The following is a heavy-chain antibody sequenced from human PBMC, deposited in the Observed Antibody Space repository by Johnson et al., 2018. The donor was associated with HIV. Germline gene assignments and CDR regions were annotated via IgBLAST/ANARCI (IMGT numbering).Heavy chain of an antibody. V-gene: IGHV3-15*01. D-gene: IGHD2-15*01. Sequence: VQLVESGGGVVRPGGSLRLSCAASGFTFSSNYMSWVRQAPGKGLEWVGRIKSKTDGGTTDYAAPVKGRFTIPRDDSKTTLYLQMNSLRAEDTAVYYCARGYCSGGSCYSEYAFDIWGQGTMVTVSS. CDR1: GFTFSSNY. J-gene: IGHJ3*02. CDR2: IKSKTDGGTT. CDR3: ARGYCSGGSCYSEYAFDI.